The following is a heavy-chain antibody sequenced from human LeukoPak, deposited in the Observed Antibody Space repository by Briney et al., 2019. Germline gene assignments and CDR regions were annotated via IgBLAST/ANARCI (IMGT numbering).Heavy chain of an antibody. J-gene: IGHJ6*02. CDR2: ISYDGSNK. D-gene: IGHD5-24*01. Sequence: PGGSLRLSCAASGFTFSSYAMHWVRQAPGKGLEWVAVISYDGSNKYYADSVKGRFTISRDNSKNTLYLQMNSLRAEDTAVYYCARERWLHRGVAYYYYGMDVWGQGTTVTVSS. CDR1: GFTFSSYA. CDR3: ARERWLHRGVAYYYYGMDV. V-gene: IGHV3-30-3*01.